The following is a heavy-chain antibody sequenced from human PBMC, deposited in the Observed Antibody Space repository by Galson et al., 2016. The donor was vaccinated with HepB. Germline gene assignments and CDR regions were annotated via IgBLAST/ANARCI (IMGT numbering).Heavy chain of an antibody. V-gene: IGHV3-66*03. Sequence: SLRLSCAASGFTVSNNYMNWVRQAPGKGLEWISLIYSHGGTYYAASVRGRFTISRDSSKNTLYLQMNSLRVEDTAVYYCARDGGSNPNWAGGQGTLVTVSS. CDR1: GFTVSNNY. CDR3: ARDGGSNPNWA. CDR2: IYSHGGT. D-gene: IGHD1-26*01. J-gene: IGHJ1*01.